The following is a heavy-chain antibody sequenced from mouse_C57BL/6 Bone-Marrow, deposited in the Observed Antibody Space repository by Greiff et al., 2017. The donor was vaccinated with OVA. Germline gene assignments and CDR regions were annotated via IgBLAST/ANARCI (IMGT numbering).Heavy chain of an antibody. V-gene: IGHV1-15*01. J-gene: IGHJ2*01. CDR3: MVTTQGHFDF. Sequence: LQESGAELVRPGASVTLPCKASGYTFTDYEMHWVKQTPVHGLEWIGAIDPETGGTAYNQKFKGKAILTADKSSSTAYMELRSLTSEGAAVYYSMVTTQGHFDFWGQGTTLTVSS. CDR1: GYTFTDYE. D-gene: IGHD2-3*01. CDR2: IDPETGGT.